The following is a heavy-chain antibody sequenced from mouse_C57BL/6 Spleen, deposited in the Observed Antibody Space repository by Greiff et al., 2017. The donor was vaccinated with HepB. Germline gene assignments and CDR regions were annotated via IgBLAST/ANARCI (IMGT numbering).Heavy chain of an antibody. CDR3: ARDYGSSHWYFDV. CDR1: GFNIKDYY. CDR2: IDPEDGET. D-gene: IGHD1-1*01. Sequence: VQLQQSGAELVKPGASVKLSCTASGFNIKDYYMHWVKQRTEQGLEWIGRIDPEDGETKYAPKFQGKSTITADTSSNTADLQLSSLTSEDTAVYYCARDYGSSHWYFDVWGTGTTVTVSS. J-gene: IGHJ1*03. V-gene: IGHV14-2*01.